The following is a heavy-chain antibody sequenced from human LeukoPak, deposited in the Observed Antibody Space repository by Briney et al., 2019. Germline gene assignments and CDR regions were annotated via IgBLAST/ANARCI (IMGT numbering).Heavy chain of an antibody. V-gene: IGHV3-23*01. CDR2: ISGSGGST. CDR3: AKGLHYYDSRYADY. D-gene: IGHD3-22*01. CDR1: GFTFSSYS. Sequence: AGSLRLSCAASGFTFSSYSMSWVRQAPGKGLEWVSAISGSGGSTYYADSVKGRFTISRDNSKNTLYLQMNSLRAEDTAVYYCAKGLHYYDSRYADYWGQGTLVTVSS. J-gene: IGHJ4*02.